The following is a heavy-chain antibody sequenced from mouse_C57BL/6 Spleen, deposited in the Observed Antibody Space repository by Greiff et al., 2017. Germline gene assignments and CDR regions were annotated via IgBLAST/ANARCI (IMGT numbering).Heavy chain of an antibody. CDR1: GYSITSGYY. Sequence: ESGPGLVKPSQSLSLTCSVTGYSITSGYYWNWIRQFPGNKLEWMGYISYDGSNNYNPSLKNRISITRDTSKNQFFLKLNSVTTEDTATYYCARDYRGYAMDYWGQGTSVTVSS. J-gene: IGHJ4*01. CDR2: ISYDGSN. CDR3: ARDYRGYAMDY. V-gene: IGHV3-6*01.